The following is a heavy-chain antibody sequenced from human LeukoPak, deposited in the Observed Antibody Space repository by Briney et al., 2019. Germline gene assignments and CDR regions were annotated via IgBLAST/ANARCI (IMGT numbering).Heavy chain of an antibody. D-gene: IGHD2/OR15-2a*01. CDR2: IHDSGST. CDR1: GGSMTNLY. CDR3: AKGGNTNFYYGDV. V-gene: IGHV4-59*01. J-gene: IGHJ6*02. Sequence: SETLSLTCSVSGGSMTNLYWTWIRQPPGKGLEWIGDIHDSGSTRYNTSLESRVTISVDTSKNQFSLKLSSVTAADTAVYYCAKGGNTNFYYGDVWGQGTTVTVSS.